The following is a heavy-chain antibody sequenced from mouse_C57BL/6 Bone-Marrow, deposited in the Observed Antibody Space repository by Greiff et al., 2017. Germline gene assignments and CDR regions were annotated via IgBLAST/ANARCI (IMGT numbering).Heavy chain of an antibody. CDR1: GYTFTSYW. V-gene: IGHV1-69*01. CDR3: ARIYYYGSRSMDY. J-gene: IGHJ4*01. Sequence: QVQLQQPGAELVMPGASVKLSCKASGYTFTSYWMHWVKQRPGQGLEWIGEIDPSDSYTNYNQKFKGKSTLTVDKSSSTAYMQLSSLTSEDSAVYYCARIYYYGSRSMDYWGQGTSVTVSS. D-gene: IGHD1-1*01. CDR2: IDPSDSYT.